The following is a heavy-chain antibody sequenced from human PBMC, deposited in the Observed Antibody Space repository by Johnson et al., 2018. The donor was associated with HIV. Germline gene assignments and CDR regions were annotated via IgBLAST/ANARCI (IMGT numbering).Heavy chain of an antibody. CDR2: IKSYTDGGTT. CDR1: GFTFSNAW. V-gene: IGHV3-15*01. Sequence: VQLVESGGDLVKPGGSLKLSCVGYGFTFSNAWMNWVRQAPGKGLEWVGRIKSYTDGGTTEYAAAVKGRFTISRDDSENTLYREINNLKTEDTAVYYCTTPLPMWDGNGDYSGKYGAFDIWGQGTMVTVSS. J-gene: IGHJ3*02. D-gene: IGHD2-21*01. CDR3: TTPLPMWDGNGDYSGKYGAFDI.